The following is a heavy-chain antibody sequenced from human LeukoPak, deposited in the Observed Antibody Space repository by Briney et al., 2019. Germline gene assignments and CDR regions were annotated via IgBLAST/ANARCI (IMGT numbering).Heavy chain of an antibody. D-gene: IGHD2-15*01. V-gene: IGHV3-7*01. J-gene: IGHJ4*02. Sequence: PGGSLRLSCGASGFTISGYWMSWLRQAPGKGLEWVANMNQDGSEKYYVDSVKGRFTISRDNAKNSLYLQMNSLRAEDTAVYYCTRDTGCSGGTCYSFYDYWGQGTLVTVSS. CDR3: TRDTGCSGGTCYSFYDY. CDR2: MNQDGSEK. CDR1: GFTISGYW.